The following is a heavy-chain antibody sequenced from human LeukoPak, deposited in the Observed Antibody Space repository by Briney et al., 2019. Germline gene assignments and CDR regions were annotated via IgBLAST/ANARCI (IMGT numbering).Heavy chain of an antibody. CDR3: ATWLQMHF. J-gene: IGHJ4*02. CDR1: GGSIRGSDFY. V-gene: IGHV4-39*07. D-gene: IGHD5-24*01. CDR2: IYSTGST. Sequence: SETLSLTCTVSGGSIRGSDFYWGWIRQPPGKGLEWIGTIYSTGSTYYNASLKSRVTISVDTSKNQFSLRLTSVTAADTAVYYCATWLQMHFWGQGTLVTVSS.